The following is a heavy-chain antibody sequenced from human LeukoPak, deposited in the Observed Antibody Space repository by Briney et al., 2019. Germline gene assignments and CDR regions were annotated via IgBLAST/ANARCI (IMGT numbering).Heavy chain of an antibody. J-gene: IGHJ5*02. D-gene: IGHD2-15*01. CDR1: GDFFSVCY. CDR2: KNNSGST. Sequence: AETLSLPCAVYGDFFSVCYWRWPRQPTGRGVEWVGEKNNSGSTNYNPSLMSRVTISLDTSKNQSSFKLSSVTAADTAVYYCAPTDCSGCSCYSTLFDPCGQGTLVTVSS. CDR3: APTDCSGCSCYSTLFDP. V-gene: IGHV4-34*01.